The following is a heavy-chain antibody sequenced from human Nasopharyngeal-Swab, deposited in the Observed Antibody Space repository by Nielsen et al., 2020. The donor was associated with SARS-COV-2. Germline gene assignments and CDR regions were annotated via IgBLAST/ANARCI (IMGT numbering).Heavy chain of an antibody. CDR3: ARGEWRWRY. CDR2: MSGRGDNT. V-gene: IGHV3-23*01. Sequence: ESLKISCAASGFTFTSYAMNWVRHAPGKGLEWVSGMSGRGDNTYYAESVKGRFTISRDNAKSSLSLQINSLRGEDTAVYYCARGEWRWRYWGRGTLVTVSS. D-gene: IGHD3-3*01. CDR1: GFTFTSYA. J-gene: IGHJ4*02.